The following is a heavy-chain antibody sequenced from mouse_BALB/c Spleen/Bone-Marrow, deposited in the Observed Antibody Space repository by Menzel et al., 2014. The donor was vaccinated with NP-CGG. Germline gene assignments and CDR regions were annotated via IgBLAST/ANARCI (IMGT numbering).Heavy chain of an antibody. CDR1: GFTFSSYT. CDR2: ISNGGGST. V-gene: IGHV5-12-2*01. D-gene: IGHD2-1*01. Sequence: EVKLMESGGGLVQPGGSLKLSCAASGFTFSSYTMSWVRQTPEKRLEWVAYISNGGGSTYYPDTVKGRFTISRDNAKNTLYLQMSSLKSEDPAMYYCARQIYFPYFDYWGQGTTLTVSS. J-gene: IGHJ2*01. CDR3: ARQIYFPYFDY.